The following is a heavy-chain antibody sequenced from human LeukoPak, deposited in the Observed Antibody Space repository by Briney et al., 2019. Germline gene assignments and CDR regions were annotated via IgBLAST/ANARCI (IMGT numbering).Heavy chain of an antibody. CDR2: IHTSGST. J-gene: IGHJ6*03. CDR1: GGSISSYY. Sequence: SETLSLTCTVSGGSISSYYWSWIRQPAGKGLEWIGRIHTSGSTNYNPSLKSRVTMSVDTSKNQFSLKLSSVTAADTAVYYCARDLWGPSGYDPALYYYYYMDVWGKGTTVTVSS. D-gene: IGHD5-12*01. V-gene: IGHV4-4*07. CDR3: ARDLWGPSGYDPALYYYYYMDV.